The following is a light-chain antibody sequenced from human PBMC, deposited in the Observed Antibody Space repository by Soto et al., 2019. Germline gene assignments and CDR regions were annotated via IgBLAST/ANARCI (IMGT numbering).Light chain of an antibody. J-gene: IGKJ5*01. Sequence: DIQLTQSPSFLSASVGDRVTITCRASQGISSYLAWYQQKPGKAPKLLIYAASTLQSGVPSRFSGSGSGTEFTLTISSLQPEDFATYYCQQLNSYPLITFGQGRRLEI. CDR1: QGISSY. CDR3: QQLNSYPLIT. CDR2: AAS. V-gene: IGKV1-9*01.